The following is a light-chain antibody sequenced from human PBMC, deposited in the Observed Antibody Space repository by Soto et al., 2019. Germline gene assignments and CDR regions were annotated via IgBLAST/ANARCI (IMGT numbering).Light chain of an antibody. CDR2: GAS. V-gene: IGKV3-20*01. CDR3: QQYGSSPQGT. J-gene: IGKJ1*01. Sequence: EIVLTQSPGTLSLSPGERATLSCRASQSVSSSYLAWYQQKPGQAPRLLIYGASSRATGIPDRFSGSGSGTDFTLTISRLEPEDFAVYYCQQYGSSPQGTFGQGTKV. CDR1: QSVSSSY.